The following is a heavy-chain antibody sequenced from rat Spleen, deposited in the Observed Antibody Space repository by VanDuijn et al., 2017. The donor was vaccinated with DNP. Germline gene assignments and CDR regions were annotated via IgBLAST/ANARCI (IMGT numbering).Heavy chain of an antibody. J-gene: IGHJ3*01. V-gene: IGHV5-20*01. CDR3: ATQGQLWITWFAY. CDR2: MRYKGDNT. CDR1: GLTFSDNY. Sequence: EVQLVESGGGLVEPGGSLKLSCVASGLTFSDNYMAWVRQVPTKGLEWVAYMRYKGDNTYHGDSVKGRFAISRDNAKNTLYLQMDSLSSEDTATYYCATQGQLWITWFAYWRQGTLVTVSS. D-gene: IGHD1-5*01.